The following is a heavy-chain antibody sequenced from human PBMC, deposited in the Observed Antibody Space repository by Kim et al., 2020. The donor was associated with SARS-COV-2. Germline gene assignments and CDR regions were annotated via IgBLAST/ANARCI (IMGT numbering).Heavy chain of an antibody. Sequence: SETLSLTCTVSGGSIRSGGHYWSWIRQHPGKGLEWIGYIYYSGSTYYNPSLKSRVTISVDTSKNQFSLELNSVTAADTAMYYCARGPGGCDTTRCSDNWFDPWGQGTLVTVSS. CDR3: ARGPGGCDTTRCSDNWFDP. CDR1: GGSIRSGGHY. J-gene: IGHJ5*02. CDR2: IYYSGST. V-gene: IGHV4-31*03. D-gene: IGHD3-10*02.